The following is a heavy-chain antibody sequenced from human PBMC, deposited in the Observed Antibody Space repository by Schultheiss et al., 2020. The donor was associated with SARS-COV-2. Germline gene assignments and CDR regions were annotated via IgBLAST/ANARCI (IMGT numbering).Heavy chain of an antibody. J-gene: IGHJ5*02. CDR2: VDYRGST. Sequence: SETLSLTCTVSGGSNSSDYWTWIRPPPGKGLEWIGYVDYRGSTNYNPSLKSRVTISVDTSKSQFYLELTSVTAADTAVYYCTRGIHSSGWYGGNWFDPWGQGTLVTVAS. CDR1: GGSNSSDY. CDR3: TRGIHSSGWYGGNWFDP. V-gene: IGHV4-59*01. D-gene: IGHD6-19*01.